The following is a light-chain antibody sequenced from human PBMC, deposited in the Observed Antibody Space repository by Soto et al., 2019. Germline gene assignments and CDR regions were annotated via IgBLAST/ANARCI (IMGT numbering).Light chain of an antibody. V-gene: IGLV1-40*01. CDR3: QSYDSSLSVYV. CDR2: ANS. CDR1: SSTIGADFD. J-gene: IGLJ1*01. Sequence: QSVLTQPRSVSGAPGQRVTISCTGSSSTIGADFDVHWYQKLPGPAPKLLIYANSNRPSGVPDRFSRSKSGTSASLAITGLQADDQADYYCQSYDSSLSVYVFGTGTKVTVL.